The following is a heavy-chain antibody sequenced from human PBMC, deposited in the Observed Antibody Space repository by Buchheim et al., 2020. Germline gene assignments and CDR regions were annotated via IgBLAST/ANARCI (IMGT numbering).Heavy chain of an antibody. CDR1: GYTFSSYA. V-gene: IGHV3-30-3*01. J-gene: IGHJ6*02. CDR3: ARVGGSYLYYYYGMDV. D-gene: IGHD1-26*01. Sequence: QVQLVESGGGVVQPGRSLRLSCAASGYTFSSYAMQWGRQAPGKGLEWVAVISYDGSNKYYADSVKGRFTISRDNSTNTLYLQMNSLRAEDTAVYYCARVGGSYLYYYYGMDVWGQGTT. CDR2: ISYDGSNK.